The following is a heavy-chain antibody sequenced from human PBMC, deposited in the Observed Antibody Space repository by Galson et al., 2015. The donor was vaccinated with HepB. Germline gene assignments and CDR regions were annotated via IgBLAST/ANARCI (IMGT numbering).Heavy chain of an antibody. CDR3: ARSSTYIDY. D-gene: IGHD5/OR15-5a*01. V-gene: IGHV3-7*01. CDR2: IKQDGSEK. CDR1: GFTFGIYW. Sequence: SLRLSCAASGFTFGIYWMSWVRQAPGKGLEWVANIKQDGSEKYYVDSVKGRFTISRDNAKNSLYLQMNSLRAEDTAVYYCARSSTYIDYWGQGTLVTVSS. J-gene: IGHJ4*02.